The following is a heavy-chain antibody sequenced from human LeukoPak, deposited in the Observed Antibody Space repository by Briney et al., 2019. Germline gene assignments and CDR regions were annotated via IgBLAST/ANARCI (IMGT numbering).Heavy chain of an antibody. CDR3: ARDFVEVYALYYFDY. Sequence: GGSLRLSCAASGFTFSSYSMNWVRQAPGKGLEWVSSISSSSSYIYYADSVKGRFTISRGNAKNSLYLQMNSLRAEDTAVYYCARDFVEVYALYYFDYWGQGTLVTVSS. D-gene: IGHD2-8*01. V-gene: IGHV3-21*01. J-gene: IGHJ4*02. CDR2: ISSSSSYI. CDR1: GFTFSSYS.